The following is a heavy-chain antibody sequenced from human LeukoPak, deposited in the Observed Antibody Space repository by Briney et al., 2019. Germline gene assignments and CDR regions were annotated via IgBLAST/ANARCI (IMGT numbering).Heavy chain of an antibody. V-gene: IGHV3-7*03. D-gene: IGHD3-22*01. CDR1: GFTFSSYW. Sequence: PGGSLRLSCAASGFTFSSYWMSWVRQAPGKGLEWVANIKQDGSEKYYVDSVKGRFTISRDNAKNSLYLQMNSLRAEDTALYHCARDRYYDSSGSFDYWGQGTLVTVSS. CDR2: IKQDGSEK. J-gene: IGHJ4*02. CDR3: ARDRYYDSSGSFDY.